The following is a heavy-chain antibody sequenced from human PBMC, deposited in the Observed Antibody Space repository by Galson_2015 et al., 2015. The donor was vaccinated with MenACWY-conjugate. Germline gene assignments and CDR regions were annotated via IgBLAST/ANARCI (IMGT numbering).Heavy chain of an antibody. CDR1: GFAFGDYL. D-gene: IGHD2-2*01. V-gene: IGHV3-49*03. CDR2: IQSKNYGANT. CDR3: TRADHRYCSGTNCPFDH. Sequence: SLRLSCATSGFAFGDYLMGWFRQAPGKGLEWVGYIQSKNYGANTQYAASVKDRFTISRDDSRSIAYLQMNSLKTEDTAVYYCTRADHRYCSGTNCPFDHWGQGTLVTVSS. J-gene: IGHJ4*02.